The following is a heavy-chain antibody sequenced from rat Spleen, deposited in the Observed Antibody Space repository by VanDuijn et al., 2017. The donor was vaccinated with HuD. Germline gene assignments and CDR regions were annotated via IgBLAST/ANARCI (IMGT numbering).Heavy chain of an antibody. CDR2: ISYDGSRT. Sequence: EVQLVESGGGLVQPGRSLKLSCAASGFTFINYGMAWVRQAPTRGLEWVAAISYDGSRTYYRDSVKGRFTISRDNAKSTLYLQMNSLRSEDTATYYCARADVAAISTDGIWGQGIMVTVSS. J-gene: IGHJ2*01. V-gene: IGHV5-29*01. CDR1: GFTFINYG. D-gene: IGHD1-2*01. CDR3: ARADVAAISTDGI.